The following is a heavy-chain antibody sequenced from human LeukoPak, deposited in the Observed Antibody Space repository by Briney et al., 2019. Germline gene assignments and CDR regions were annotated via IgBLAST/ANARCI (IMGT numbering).Heavy chain of an antibody. V-gene: IGHV4-61*02. CDR3: AKRDSSPGAFDI. D-gene: IGHD6-13*01. CDR2: IYFSGST. Sequence: PSQTLSLTCTVSGGSSSSGSHFWSWIRQPAGKGLEWIGRIYFSGSTSYNPSLKSRVTISVDTSRNQFSLKLSSVTAADTAIYYCAKRDSSPGAFDIWGQGTMDTVSS. CDR1: GGSSSSGSHF. J-gene: IGHJ3*02.